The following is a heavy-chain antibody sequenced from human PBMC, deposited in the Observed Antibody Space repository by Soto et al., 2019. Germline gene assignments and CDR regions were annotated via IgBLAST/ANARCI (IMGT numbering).Heavy chain of an antibody. D-gene: IGHD3-10*01. CDR2: IYHSGST. Sequence: TLYLTSAVSGGSISSGGYSWSWIRQPPGKGLEWIGYIYHSGSTYYNPSLKSRVTISVDRSKNQFSLKLSSVTAADTAVYYCARLWFGELMDDYYYGMDVWGQGTTVTVSS. J-gene: IGHJ6*02. V-gene: IGHV4-30-2*01. CDR1: GGSISSGGYS. CDR3: ARLWFGELMDDYYYGMDV.